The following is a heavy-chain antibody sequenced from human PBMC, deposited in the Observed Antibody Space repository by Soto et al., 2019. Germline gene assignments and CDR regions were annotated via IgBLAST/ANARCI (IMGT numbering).Heavy chain of an antibody. J-gene: IGHJ4*02. CDR1: GYSFTSYW. D-gene: IGHD6-19*01. CDR2: IYLGDSDT. Sequence: ESLKISCKGSGYSFTSYWISWVRQMPGKGLEWMGIIYLGDSDTRYSPSFQGQVTISADKSISTAYLQWSSLKASDTAVYYGARQHTAGWYQPFDYWGRGTVVTVSS. CDR3: ARQHTAGWYQPFDY. V-gene: IGHV5-51*01.